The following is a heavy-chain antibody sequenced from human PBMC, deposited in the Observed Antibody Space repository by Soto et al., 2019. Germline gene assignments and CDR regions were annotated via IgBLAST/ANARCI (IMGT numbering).Heavy chain of an antibody. CDR2: INAGNGYT. CDR3: ARYTSTWSTFDY. D-gene: IGHD6-6*01. Sequence: QVQLVQSGAEVKKPGASVKVSCKASGYIFTSQPMHWVRQAPGQRLEWMGWINAGNGYTKYSQKFQDRVTFTRDTSANTAHMELSSLRSEDTAVYYCARYTSTWSTFDYWGQGTLVTVSS. V-gene: IGHV1-3*01. J-gene: IGHJ4*02. CDR1: GYIFTSQP.